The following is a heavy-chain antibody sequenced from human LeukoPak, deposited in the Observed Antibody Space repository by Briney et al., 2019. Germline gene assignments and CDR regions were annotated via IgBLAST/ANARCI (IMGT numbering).Heavy chain of an antibody. D-gene: IGHD3-3*01. CDR1: GYTLTELS. CDR2: FDPEDGET. V-gene: IGHV1-24*01. CDR3: ATAANTYYDFWSGYIG. J-gene: IGHJ4*02. Sequence: GASVTVSCKVSGYTLTELSMHWVRQAPGKGLEWMGGFDPEDGETIYAQKFQGRVTMTEDTSTDTAYMELSSLRSEDTAVYYCATAANTYYDFWSGYIGWGQGTLVTVSS.